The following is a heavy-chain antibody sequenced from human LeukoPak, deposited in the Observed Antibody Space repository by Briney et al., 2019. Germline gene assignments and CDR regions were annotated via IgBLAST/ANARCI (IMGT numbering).Heavy chain of an antibody. D-gene: IGHD6-13*01. V-gene: IGHV1-69*05. CDR3: ARDLGSEAAADNVGVAFDI. CDR1: GGTFSSYA. CDR2: IIPIFGTA. Sequence: SVKVSCKASGGTFSSYAISWVRQAPGQGLEWMGGIIPIFGTANYAQKFQGRVTITTDESTSTAYMELSSLRSEDTAVYYCARDLGSEAAADNVGVAFDIWGQGTLVTVSS. J-gene: IGHJ3*02.